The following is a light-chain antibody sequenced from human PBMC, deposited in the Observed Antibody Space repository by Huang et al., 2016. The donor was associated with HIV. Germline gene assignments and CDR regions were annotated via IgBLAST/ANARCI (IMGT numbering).Light chain of an antibody. CDR1: QSISTY. J-gene: IGKJ4*01. CDR2: SSS. CDR3: QQSFNTPLT. V-gene: IGKV1-39*01. Sequence: DIQMTQSPSSLSASVGDRVTISCRASQSISTYLNWYQQKPGKAPKLLIFSSSTLETGVPARFRGGGSGTDFTLTINTLQPDDFAVYYCQQSFNTPLTFGGGTNVEIK.